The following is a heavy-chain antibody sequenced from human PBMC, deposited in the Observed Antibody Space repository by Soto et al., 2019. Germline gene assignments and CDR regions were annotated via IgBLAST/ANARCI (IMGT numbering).Heavy chain of an antibody. V-gene: IGHV4-59*01. D-gene: IGHD3-10*02. CDR2: MYYSGNT. CDR1: GGSMSPNY. Sequence: SETLSLTCTVSGGSMSPNYWSWIRQPPGKGLEWLGYMYYSGNTNYNPSLKGRVTMSVDTSKNLFSLQLSSLTAADTAVYFCGRGGCSLNPWARETLVTFS. J-gene: IGHJ5*02. CDR3: GRGGCSLNP.